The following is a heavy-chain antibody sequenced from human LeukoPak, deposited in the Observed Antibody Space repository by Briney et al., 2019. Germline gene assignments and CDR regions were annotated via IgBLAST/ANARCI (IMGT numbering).Heavy chain of an antibody. D-gene: IGHD3-16*01. Sequence: GGSLRLSCAASGFTFSSYGMHWVRQAPGKGLEWVAVISYDGSNKYYADSVKGRFTISRNNSKNTLYLQMNSLRAEDTAVYYCAKDLAQGGPSSWGQGTLVTVSS. CDR1: GFTFSSYG. CDR3: AKDLAQGGPSS. J-gene: IGHJ4*02. CDR2: ISYDGSNK. V-gene: IGHV3-30*18.